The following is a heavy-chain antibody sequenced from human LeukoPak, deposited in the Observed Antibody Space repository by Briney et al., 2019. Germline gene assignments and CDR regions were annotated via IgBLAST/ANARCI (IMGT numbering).Heavy chain of an antibody. CDR3: AKEGDYPILTYDS. Sequence: GGSLRLSCAASGFTFSSYWMNWLRQAPEKGLEWVANVKQDGSEKYYVDSVKGRFTISRDNAKNSLYLQMNSLRAEDTAVYYCAKEGDYPILTYDSWGQGALVTVSS. V-gene: IGHV3-7*01. J-gene: IGHJ5*01. CDR1: GFTFSSYW. CDR2: VKQDGSEK. D-gene: IGHD2-21*01.